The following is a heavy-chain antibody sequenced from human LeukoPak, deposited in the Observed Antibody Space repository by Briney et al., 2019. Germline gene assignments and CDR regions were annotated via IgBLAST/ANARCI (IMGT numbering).Heavy chain of an antibody. CDR1: GFTFSSYA. Sequence: GGSLRLSCAASGFTFSSYAMRRVRQAPGKGLEWVSAISGGSADYAKSVKGRFSISIDNSKNTLYLQMNSLRAEDTAVYYCAKDRSSRYDFWSGSFSHYYYYYMDVWGKGTTVTVSS. D-gene: IGHD3-3*01. V-gene: IGHV3-23*01. CDR2: ISGGSA. CDR3: AKDRSSRYDFWSGSFSHYYYYYMDV. J-gene: IGHJ6*03.